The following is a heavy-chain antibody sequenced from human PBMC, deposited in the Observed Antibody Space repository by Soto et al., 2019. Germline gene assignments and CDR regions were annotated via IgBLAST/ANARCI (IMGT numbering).Heavy chain of an antibody. CDR1: GGSISSGGYY. CDR3: AATKLFLEWLSTLPAFDT. D-gene: IGHD3-3*01. V-gene: IGHV4-31*03. J-gene: IGHJ3*02. Sequence: SETLSLTCTVSGGSISSGGYYWSWIRQHPGKGLEWIGYIYYSGSTYYNPSLKSRVTISVDTSKNQFSLKLSSVTAADTAFYYCAATKLFLEWLSTLPAFDTWGQGTMVTV. CDR2: IYYSGST.